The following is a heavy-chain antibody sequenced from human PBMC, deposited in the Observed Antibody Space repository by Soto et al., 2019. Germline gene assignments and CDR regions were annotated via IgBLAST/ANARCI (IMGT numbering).Heavy chain of an antibody. D-gene: IGHD5-12*01. CDR1: GGTFSSYA. CDR2: IVPIVDTS. V-gene: IGHV1-69*12. CDR3: VRVVAIPGYPDN. Sequence: QVQLVQSGAEVRQPASSVKVSCKTSGGTFSSYAISWVRQAPGQGLEWMGGIVPIVDTSTYAQKFQGRVTXXAXXSTSTVYMELSSLRSDDTAVYYCVRVVAIPGYPDNWGQGTLVPVSS. J-gene: IGHJ4*02.